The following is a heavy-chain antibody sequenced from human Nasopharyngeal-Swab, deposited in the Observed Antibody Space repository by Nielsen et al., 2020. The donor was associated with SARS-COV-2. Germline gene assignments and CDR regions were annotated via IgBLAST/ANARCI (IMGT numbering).Heavy chain of an antibody. CDR3: ARVSGRLRYFDWLLSLDY. CDR2: ISYDGSNK. Sequence: GSLKISCAASGFTFSSYAMHWVRQAPGKGLEWVAVISYDGSNKYYADSVKGRFTISRDNSKNTLYLQMNSLRAEDTAVYYCARVSGRLRYFDWLLSLDYWGQGTLVTVSS. D-gene: IGHD3-9*01. V-gene: IGHV3-30-3*01. CDR1: GFTFSSYA. J-gene: IGHJ4*02.